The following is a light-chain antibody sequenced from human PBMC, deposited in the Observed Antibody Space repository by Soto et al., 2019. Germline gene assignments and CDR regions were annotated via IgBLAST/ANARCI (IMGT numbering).Light chain of an antibody. Sequence: DIQMTQSPSTLSASVGDRVTITCRASQSISSWLAWYQQKPGKAPKLLIYDASSLESGVPSRFSGSGSGTDFTLTISRLEPEDFAVYYCQQYGSSGTFGQGTTGDIK. J-gene: IGKJ1*01. CDR2: DAS. CDR3: QQYGSSGT. CDR1: QSISSW. V-gene: IGKV1-5*01.